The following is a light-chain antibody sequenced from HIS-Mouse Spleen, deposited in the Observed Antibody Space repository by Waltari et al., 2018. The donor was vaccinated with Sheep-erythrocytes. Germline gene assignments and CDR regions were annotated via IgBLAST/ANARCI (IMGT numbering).Light chain of an antibody. Sequence: QSALTQPASVSGSPGQSITISCTRTSSHVGSYNLVSWYQQHPGKAPKLMIYEGSKRPSGVSNRFSGSKSGNTASLTISGLQAEDEADYYCCSYAGSSTPWVFGGGTKLTFL. CDR3: CSYAGSSTPWV. CDR1: SSHVGSYNL. V-gene: IGLV2-23*01. J-gene: IGLJ3*02. CDR2: EGS.